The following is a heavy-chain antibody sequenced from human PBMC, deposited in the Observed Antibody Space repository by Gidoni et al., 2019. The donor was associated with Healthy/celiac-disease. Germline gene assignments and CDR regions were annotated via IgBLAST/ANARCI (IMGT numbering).Heavy chain of an antibody. J-gene: IGHJ4*02. Sequence: QVQLVESGGGVVQPGMSLRLSCAASGFTFSSYAMHWVRQAPGKGLEWVAVISYDGSNKYYADSVKGRFTISRDNSKNTLYLQMNSLRAEDTAVYYCARGLVVVTAIVDYWGQGTLVTVSS. D-gene: IGHD2-21*02. V-gene: IGHV3-30-3*01. CDR2: ISYDGSNK. CDR1: GFTFSSYA. CDR3: ARGLVVVTAIVDY.